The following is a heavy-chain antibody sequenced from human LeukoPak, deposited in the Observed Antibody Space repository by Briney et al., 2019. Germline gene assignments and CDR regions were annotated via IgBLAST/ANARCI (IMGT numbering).Heavy chain of an antibody. D-gene: IGHD3-10*01. J-gene: IGHJ4*02. CDR1: GGSISSYY. Sequence: SETLSLTCTVSGGSISSYYWSWIRQPAGKGLEWIGRIYTSGSTNYNPSLKSRVTMSVDTSKNQFSLKLSSVTAADTAVYYCARGTYYYGSGSPREPNYFDYWGQGTLVTVSS. CDR3: ARGTYYYGSGSPREPNYFDY. CDR2: IYTSGST. V-gene: IGHV4-4*07.